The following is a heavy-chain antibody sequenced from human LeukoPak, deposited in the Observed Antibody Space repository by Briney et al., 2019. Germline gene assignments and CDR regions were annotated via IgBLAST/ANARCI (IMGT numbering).Heavy chain of an antibody. CDR2: INPNRGGT. CDR1: GYTFTGYY. D-gene: IGHD1-26*01. J-gene: IGHJ4*02. Sequence: GASVSVSCKASGYTFTGYYMHWVRQAPGQGLEWRGGINPNRGGTNYAQTFQGRVTMTRDSSISTAYMELSRLRSDDSAVYYCARVSVGATIDYWGQGTLVTVSS. CDR3: ARVSVGATIDY. V-gene: IGHV1-2*02.